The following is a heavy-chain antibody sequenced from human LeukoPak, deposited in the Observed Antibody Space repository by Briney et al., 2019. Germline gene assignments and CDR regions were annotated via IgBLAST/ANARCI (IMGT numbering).Heavy chain of an antibody. D-gene: IGHD2-2*02. CDR1: GGTFSSYA. Sequence: SVKVSCKASGGTFSSYAISWVRQAPGQGLEWMGGIIPIFGTANYAQKFQGRVTITADESTSTAHMELSRLRSDDTAVYYCARDLARVRVPAAIGDYWGQGTLVTVSS. CDR2: IIPIFGTA. J-gene: IGHJ4*02. V-gene: IGHV1-69*13. CDR3: ARDLARVRVPAAIGDY.